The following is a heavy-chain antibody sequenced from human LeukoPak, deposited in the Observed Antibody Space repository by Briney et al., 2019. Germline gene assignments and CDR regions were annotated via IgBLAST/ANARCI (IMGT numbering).Heavy chain of an antibody. Sequence: SETLSLTCTVSGYSISSGYYWGWIRQPPGKGLEWIGRMHADGDTNYNPSLKSRITMSFDTPENQFSLKLTSVTAADTAVYFCARAPSGCGGTCAFDYWGQGTLVTVSS. V-gene: IGHV4-38-2*02. J-gene: IGHJ4*02. CDR1: GYSISSGYY. CDR2: MHADGDT. D-gene: IGHD2-15*01. CDR3: ARAPSGCGGTCAFDY.